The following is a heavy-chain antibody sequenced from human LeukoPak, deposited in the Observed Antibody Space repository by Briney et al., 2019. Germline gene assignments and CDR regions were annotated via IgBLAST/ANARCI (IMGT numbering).Heavy chain of an antibody. V-gene: IGHV3-7*01. J-gene: IGHJ4*02. D-gene: IGHD3-10*01. CDR2: IEQDGNEE. Sequence: GGPLRLSCAASGFPFSISWMTWVRQAPGKGLEWVANIEQDGNEEFYVDSVKGRFTVSRDNAKNSLSLQMNNLRAEDTAVYFCARAAGFGELGGPDYFDSWGQGTLVTVSS. CDR3: ARAAGFGELGGPDYFDS. CDR1: GFPFSISW.